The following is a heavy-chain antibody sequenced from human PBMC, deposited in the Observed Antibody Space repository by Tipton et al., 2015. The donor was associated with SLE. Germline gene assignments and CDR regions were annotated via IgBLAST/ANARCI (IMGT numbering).Heavy chain of an antibody. J-gene: IGHJ4*02. CDR3: ARFDYSNWDDY. D-gene: IGHD4-11*01. CDR2: IFHTGSA. CDR1: GASISTEGYS. Sequence: TLSLTCVVSGASISTEGYSWSWIRQPPGKGLEWIGYIFHTGSAYYNPSLQSRLTMSVDTSRNQFSLKLTSVTAADTAVYFCARFDYSNWDDYWGQGTLVTVSS. V-gene: IGHV4-30-2*05.